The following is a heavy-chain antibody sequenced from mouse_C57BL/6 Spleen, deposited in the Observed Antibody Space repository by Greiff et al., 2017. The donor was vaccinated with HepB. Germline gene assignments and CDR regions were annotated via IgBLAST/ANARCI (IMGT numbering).Heavy chain of an antibody. CDR2: IHPNSGST. CDR1: GYTFTSHW. CDR3: ARAQNYAMDY. V-gene: IGHV1-64*01. D-gene: IGHD3-2*02. Sequence: VQLQQPGAELVKPGASVKLFRKASGYTFTSHWMHWVKQRPGQGREWIGMIHPNSGSTNYNEKFKSKATLTVDKSSSTAYMQLSSLTSEDSAVYYCARAQNYAMDYWGQGTSVTVSS. J-gene: IGHJ4*01.